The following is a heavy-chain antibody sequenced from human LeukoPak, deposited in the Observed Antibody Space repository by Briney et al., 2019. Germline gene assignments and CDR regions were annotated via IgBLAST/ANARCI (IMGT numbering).Heavy chain of an antibody. CDR3: ARGAKWLRFLDY. Sequence: ASVKVSCKASGGTFSSYAFSWVRQAPGQGLEWMGWMNPNSGNTGYAQKFQGRVTMTRNTSISTAYMELSSLRSEDTAVYYCARGAKWLRFLDYWGQGTLVTVSS. V-gene: IGHV1-8*02. J-gene: IGHJ4*02. CDR2: MNPNSGNT. CDR1: GGTFSSYA. D-gene: IGHD5-12*01.